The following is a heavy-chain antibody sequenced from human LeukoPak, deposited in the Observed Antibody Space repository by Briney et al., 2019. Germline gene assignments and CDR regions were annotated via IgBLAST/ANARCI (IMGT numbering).Heavy chain of an antibody. CDR2: ISGSGGST. CDR3: AKNGESEFDY. V-gene: IGHV3-23*01. Sequence: PGGSLRLSCAASGFTFSSYAMSWVRQAPGKGLEWVSAISGSGGSTYYADSVKGRLTISRDNSKDTLYLQMNSPRAEDTAVYYCAKNGESEFDYWGQGTLVTVSA. J-gene: IGHJ4*02. D-gene: IGHD4-17*01. CDR1: GFTFSSYA.